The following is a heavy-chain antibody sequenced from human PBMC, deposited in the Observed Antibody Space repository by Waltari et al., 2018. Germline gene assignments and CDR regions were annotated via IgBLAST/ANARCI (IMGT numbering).Heavy chain of an antibody. V-gene: IGHV3-33*01. J-gene: IGHJ4*02. Sequence: QVQLVESGGGVVQPGRSLRLSCAASGFTFSSYGMHWVRQAPGKGLEWVAVIWYDGSNKYYADSVKGRFTISRDNSKNTLYLQMNSLRAEDTAVYYCAREAYGDRHFDYWGQGTLVTVSS. CDR1: GFTFSSYG. D-gene: IGHD4-17*01. CDR3: AREAYGDRHFDY. CDR2: IWYDGSNK.